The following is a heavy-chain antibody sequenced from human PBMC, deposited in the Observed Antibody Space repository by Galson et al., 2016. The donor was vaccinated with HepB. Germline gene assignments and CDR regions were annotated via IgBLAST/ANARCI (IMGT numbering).Heavy chain of an antibody. J-gene: IGHJ4*02. CDR1: GYTFTIYG. CDR3: ARDRAAAPYYFDY. CDR2: ISPYNGNT. D-gene: IGHD2-15*01. Sequence: QSGAAVKKPGASVTVSCKASGYTFTIYGITWVRQAPGQVLEWMGWISPYNGNTKSAQKFQGRVTMATDKSTSTVNMELRNLKSDDTAFYYCARDRAAAPYYFDYWGQGTLVTVSS. V-gene: IGHV1-18*01.